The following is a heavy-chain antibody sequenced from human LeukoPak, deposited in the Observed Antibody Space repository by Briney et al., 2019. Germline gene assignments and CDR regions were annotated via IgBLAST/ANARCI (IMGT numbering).Heavy chain of an antibody. CDR2: TRNKANSYTT. Sequence: GGSLRLSCAASGFTFSDHYMDWVRQAPGKGLEWVGRTRNKANSYTTEYAASVKGRFTISRGDSKNSLYLQMNSLKTEDTAVYYCARVGRDGYNYDYWGQGTLVTVSS. J-gene: IGHJ4*02. CDR3: ARVGRDGYNYDY. V-gene: IGHV3-72*01. CDR1: GFTFSDHY. D-gene: IGHD5-24*01.